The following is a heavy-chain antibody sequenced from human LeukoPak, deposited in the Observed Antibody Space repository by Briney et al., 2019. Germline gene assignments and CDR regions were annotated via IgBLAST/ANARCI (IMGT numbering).Heavy chain of an antibody. Sequence: SETLSLTCTVSGGSISSYYWSWIRQPPGEGLEWIGYIYYSGSTNYNPSLKSRVTISVDTSKNQFSLKLSSVTAADTAVYYCARLPSGSGYSFDYWGQGTLVTVSS. CDR1: GGSISSYY. CDR3: ARLPSGSGYSFDY. J-gene: IGHJ4*02. V-gene: IGHV4-59*01. CDR2: IYYSGST. D-gene: IGHD3-22*01.